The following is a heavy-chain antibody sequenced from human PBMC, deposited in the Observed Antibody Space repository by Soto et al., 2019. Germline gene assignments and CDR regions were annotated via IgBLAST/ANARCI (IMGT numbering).Heavy chain of an antibody. V-gene: IGHV3-30-3*01. J-gene: IGHJ4*02. D-gene: IGHD3-22*01. CDR3: ARDQVIVGPFGY. CDR1: GFTFSSYA. CDR2: ISYDGSNK. Sequence: QVQLVESGGGVVQPGRSLRLSCAASGFTFSSYAMHWVRQAPGKGLEWVAVISYDGSNKYYADSVKGRFTISRDNSKNTLYLQMSSLRAEDTAVYYCARDQVIVGPFGYWGQGTLVSVSS.